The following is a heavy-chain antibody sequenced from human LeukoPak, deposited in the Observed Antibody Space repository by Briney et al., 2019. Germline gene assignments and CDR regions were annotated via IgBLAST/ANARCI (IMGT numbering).Heavy chain of an antibody. D-gene: IGHD6-13*01. Sequence: GALRLSCAASGFTFSSYSMNWVRQAPGKGLEWVSSISSSSSYIYYADSVKGRFTISRDNSKNTLYLQMNSLRAEDTAVYYCAKEEYSSRRYGGYWGQGTLVTVSS. J-gene: IGHJ4*02. CDR2: ISSSSSYI. V-gene: IGHV3-21*01. CDR3: AKEEYSSRRYGGY. CDR1: GFTFSSYS.